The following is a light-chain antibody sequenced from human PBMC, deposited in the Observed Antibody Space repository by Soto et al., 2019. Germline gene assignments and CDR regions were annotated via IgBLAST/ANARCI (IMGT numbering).Light chain of an antibody. V-gene: IGLV2-8*01. Sequence: QSALTQPPSASGSPGQSVTISCTGTSSDVGGYNYVSWYQQHPGKAPKLMIYEVSKGPSGVPDRFSGSKSGNKASLTVSGIQDEDEDDYYCSSYGGSNNVVFGGGTKLTVL. CDR3: SSYGGSNNVV. CDR1: SSDVGGYNY. J-gene: IGLJ2*01. CDR2: EVS.